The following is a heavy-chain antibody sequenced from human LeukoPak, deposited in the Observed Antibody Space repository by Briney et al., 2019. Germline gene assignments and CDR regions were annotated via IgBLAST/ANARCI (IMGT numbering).Heavy chain of an antibody. CDR2: IRQDGDLK. D-gene: IGHD1-26*01. Sequence: PGGSLRLSCTGSGFTFSSYWMSWVRQAPGKGLEWVANIRQDGDLKHYVDSVRGRFTISRDNAENSLYLQMNSLRAEDTAIYYCAGEIVGTIKSYFDYWGQGTLVTASS. CDR3: AGEIVGTIKSYFDY. J-gene: IGHJ4*02. CDR1: GFTFSSYW. V-gene: IGHV3-7*01.